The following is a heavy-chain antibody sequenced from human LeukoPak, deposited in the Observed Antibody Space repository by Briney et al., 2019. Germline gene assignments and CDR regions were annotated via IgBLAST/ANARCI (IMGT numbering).Heavy chain of an antibody. CDR3: LVAATLGLGAFDI. D-gene: IGHD2-15*01. Sequence: PGGSLRLSCAASGFTFSTYAMSWVRLAPGKGLEWVSGISGSGGSTYYADSVKGRFTSSRDNSKNTLYLQMNSLRAEDTAVYYCLVAATLGLGAFDIWGQGTMVTVSS. CDR2: ISGSGGST. V-gene: IGHV3-23*01. J-gene: IGHJ3*02. CDR1: GFTFSTYA.